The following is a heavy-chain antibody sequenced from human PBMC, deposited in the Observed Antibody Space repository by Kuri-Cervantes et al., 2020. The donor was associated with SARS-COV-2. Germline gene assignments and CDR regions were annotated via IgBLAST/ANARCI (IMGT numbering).Heavy chain of an antibody. V-gene: IGHV3-33*01. J-gene: IGHJ6*02. CDR1: RFTFSSYG. Sequence: GESLRLSCAASRFTFSSYGMHWVRQAPGKGLEWVAVIWYDGSNKYYADSVKGRFTISRDNSKNTLYLQMNSLIAEDTAVYYCARDPYYYDSTVLDVWGQGTTVTVSS. D-gene: IGHD3-22*01. CDR2: IWYDGSNK. CDR3: ARDPYYYDSTVLDV.